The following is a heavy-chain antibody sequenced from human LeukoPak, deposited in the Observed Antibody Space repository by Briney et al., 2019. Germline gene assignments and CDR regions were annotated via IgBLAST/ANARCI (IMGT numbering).Heavy chain of an antibody. CDR1: GFTFSRHN. J-gene: IGHJ3*02. D-gene: IGHD1-26*01. V-gene: IGHV3-64D*09. CDR2: ISYNGDST. CDR3: VSDRETQEQI. Sequence: GGSLRLSCSGSGFTFSRHNMHWVRQAPGKGLEYVSAISYNGDSTYYVDSVKGRFTISRDNSKNTLDLQMRSLRPEDTAVYYCVSDRETQEQIWGPGTLVTVSS.